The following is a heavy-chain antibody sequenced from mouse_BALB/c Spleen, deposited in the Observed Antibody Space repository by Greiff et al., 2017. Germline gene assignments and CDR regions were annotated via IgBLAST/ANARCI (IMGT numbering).Heavy chain of an antibody. CDR2: IDPANGNT. CDR3: ARGIPFAY. V-gene: IGHV14-3*02. J-gene: IGHJ3*01. CDR1: GFNIKDTY. Sequence: EVKLVESGAELVKPGASVKLSCTASGFNIKDTYMHWVKQRPEQGLEWIGRIDPANGNTKYDPKFQGKATITADTSSNTAYLQLSSLTSEDTAVYYCARGIPFAYWGQGTLVTVSA.